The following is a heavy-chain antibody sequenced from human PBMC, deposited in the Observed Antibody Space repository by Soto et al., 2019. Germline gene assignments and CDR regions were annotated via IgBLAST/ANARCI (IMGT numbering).Heavy chain of an antibody. J-gene: IGHJ4*02. D-gene: IGHD2-15*01. CDR3: ARAIFAESDPGDY. Sequence: EVQLLESGGGLVQPGGSLRLSCAASGFTFSEYAMTWVRQAPGKGLEWVSSISGSGGRTSYADSVKGRFTISRDNSNNTLYLQLSSLRAGDAALYYCARAIFAESDPGDYWGQGALVTVSS. V-gene: IGHV3-23*01. CDR2: ISGSGGRT. CDR1: GFTFSEYA.